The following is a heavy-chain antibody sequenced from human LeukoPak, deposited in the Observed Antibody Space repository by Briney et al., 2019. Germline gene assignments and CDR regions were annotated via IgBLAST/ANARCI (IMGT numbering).Heavy chain of an antibody. CDR1: GFTFSDYL. CDR3: ARWLELMRNFDW. J-gene: IGHJ4*02. D-gene: IGHD5-24*01. V-gene: IGHV3-7*01. Sequence: QSGGSLRLSCLVSGFTFSDYLMSWVRQAPGKGLEWVANIKQDGSENDYVDALKGRFTISRDNAKNSLYLQMNSLRAEDAAVYYCARWLELMRNFDWWGQGTLVTVSS. CDR2: IKQDGSEN.